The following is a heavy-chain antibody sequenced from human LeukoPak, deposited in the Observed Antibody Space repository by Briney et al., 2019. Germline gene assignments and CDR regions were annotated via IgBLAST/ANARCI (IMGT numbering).Heavy chain of an antibody. D-gene: IGHD2-21*02. Sequence: GGSLRLSCAASGFTFSSYGMHWVRQAPGKGLEWVAVIWHDGSNKYYADSVKGRFTISRDNSKNTLYLQMNSLRAEDTAVYYCAKDSGIVVVTFYFDYWGQGTLVTVSS. CDR1: GFTFSSYG. V-gene: IGHV3-33*06. CDR2: IWHDGSNK. J-gene: IGHJ4*02. CDR3: AKDSGIVVVTFYFDY.